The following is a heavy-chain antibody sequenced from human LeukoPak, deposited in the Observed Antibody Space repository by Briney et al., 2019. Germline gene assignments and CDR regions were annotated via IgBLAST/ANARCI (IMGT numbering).Heavy chain of an antibody. CDR1: GYNFTNYW. CDR2: IDPSDSYN. CDR3: AKTPYSSSWYVFDY. D-gene: IGHD6-13*01. V-gene: IGHV5-10-1*01. J-gene: IGHJ4*02. Sequence: GESLKISCKGSGYNFTNYWISWVRQMPGKGLEWMGTIDPSDSYNNYSPSFQGHVTISADKSISTAYLQWSSLKASDSAIYYCAKTPYSSSWYVFDYWGQGTLVTVSS.